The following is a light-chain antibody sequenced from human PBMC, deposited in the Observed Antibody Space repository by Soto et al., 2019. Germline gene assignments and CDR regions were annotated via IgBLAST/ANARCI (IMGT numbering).Light chain of an antibody. CDR2: GAS. J-gene: IGKJ1*01. CDR3: QQYNNWPPWT. CDR1: QSVSSN. Sequence: EIVMTQSPATLSVSPGERATLSCRASQSVSSNLAWYQQKPGQAPRLLIYGASTRATGITARFSGSGSGTGSTLTISSLQSEDFAVYYCQQYNNWPPWTFGQGTKVEIK. V-gene: IGKV3-15*01.